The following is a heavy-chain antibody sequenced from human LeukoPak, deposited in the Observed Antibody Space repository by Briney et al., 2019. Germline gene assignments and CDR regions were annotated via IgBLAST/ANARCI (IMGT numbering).Heavy chain of an antibody. Sequence: PGGSLRLSCAASGFTFSGYAMSWVRQAPGKWLEWVSAISGSGGSTYYADSVEGRFTISRDNSKNTLYLQMNSLRAEDTAVYYCAKGTGGGSCYFDYWGQGTLVTVSS. CDR1: GFTFSGYA. CDR2: ISGSGGST. V-gene: IGHV3-23*01. CDR3: AKGTGGGSCYFDY. J-gene: IGHJ4*02. D-gene: IGHD2-15*01.